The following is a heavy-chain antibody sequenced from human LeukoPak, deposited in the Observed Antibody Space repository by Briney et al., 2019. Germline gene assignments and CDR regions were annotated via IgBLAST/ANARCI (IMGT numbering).Heavy chain of an antibody. CDR1: GGSLSSYY. J-gene: IGHJ4*02. CDR3: ARVGDYALKD. D-gene: IGHD3-16*01. Sequence: SETLSLTCTVSGGSLSSYYWSWIRQPPGKGLEWMGRIYTSGSTNDNPSLNSRVTMSVDTSKNQCTMKLSSVTAADTAVYYCARVGDYALKDWGQGTLVTVSS. V-gene: IGHV4-4*07. CDR2: IYTSGST.